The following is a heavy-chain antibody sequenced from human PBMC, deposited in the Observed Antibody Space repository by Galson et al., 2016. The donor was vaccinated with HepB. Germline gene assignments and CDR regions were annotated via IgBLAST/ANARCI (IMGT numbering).Heavy chain of an antibody. CDR1: GGSISSYY. CDR3: ARSLLGYCSSTRCHGAWFDP. D-gene: IGHD2-2*01. Sequence: SETLSLTCTVSGGSISSYYWSWIRQPPGKGLERIGYIYYSGSTNYNPSLKSRVTISVDTSKNQFSLKLSSVTAADTAVYYCARSLLGYCSSTRCHGAWFDPWGQGTLVTVSS. J-gene: IGHJ5*02. V-gene: IGHV4-59*01. CDR2: IYYSGST.